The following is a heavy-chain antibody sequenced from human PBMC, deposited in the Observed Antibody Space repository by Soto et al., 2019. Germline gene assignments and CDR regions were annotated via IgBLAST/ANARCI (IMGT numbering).Heavy chain of an antibody. J-gene: IGHJ4*02. D-gene: IGHD3-22*01. Sequence: ASVKVSCKASGYTFTSYGISWVRQAPGQGLEWMGWISAYNGNTNYAQKLQGRVTMTTDTSTSTAYMELRSLRSDDTAVYYCARDKLLGDSSGYIVFDYWGQGTLVTVSS. V-gene: IGHV1-18*01. CDR2: ISAYNGNT. CDR3: ARDKLLGDSSGYIVFDY. CDR1: GYTFTSYG.